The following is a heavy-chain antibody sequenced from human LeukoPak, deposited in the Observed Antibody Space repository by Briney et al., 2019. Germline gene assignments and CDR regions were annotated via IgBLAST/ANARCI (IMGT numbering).Heavy chain of an antibody. J-gene: IGHJ5*02. CDR1: GFIFSNYG. CDR2: IRYDGSHK. CDR3: AKDLLKEGSYGSGIDWFDP. Sequence: GGSLRLSCAASGFIFSNYGIHWVRQAPGKGLEWVSFIRYDGSHKHYADSVKGRFTISRENSKKTLYLQMNSLRPEDTAMYYCAKDLLKEGSYGSGIDWFDPWGQGAQVTVSS. D-gene: IGHD3-10*01. V-gene: IGHV3-30*02.